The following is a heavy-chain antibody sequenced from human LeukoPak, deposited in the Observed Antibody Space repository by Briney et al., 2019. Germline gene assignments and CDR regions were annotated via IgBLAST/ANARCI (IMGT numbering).Heavy chain of an antibody. Sequence: GGSLRLSCAASGFTFSSYSMNWVRQAPGKGLEWVSSISSSSSYIYYADSVKGRFTISRDNAKNSLYLQMNSLRAEDTAVYYCARDVAAAGIFDYRGQGTLVTVSS. J-gene: IGHJ4*02. CDR2: ISSSSSYI. CDR3: ARDVAAAGIFDY. CDR1: GFTFSSYS. D-gene: IGHD6-13*01. V-gene: IGHV3-21*01.